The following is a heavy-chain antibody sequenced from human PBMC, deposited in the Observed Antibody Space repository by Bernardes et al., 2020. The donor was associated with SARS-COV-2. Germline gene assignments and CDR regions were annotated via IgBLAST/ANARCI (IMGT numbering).Heavy chain of an antibody. CDR2: INHSGST. CDR3: ARGAHTDIVVVPAARAFDI. D-gene: IGHD2-2*01. CDR1: GGSFSGYY. Sequence: SETLSLTCAVYGGSFSGYYWSWIRQPPGKGLEWIGEINHSGSTNYNPSLKSRVTISVDTSKNQFSLKLSSVTAADTAVYYCARGAHTDIVVVPAARAFDIWGQGTMVTVSS. J-gene: IGHJ3*02. V-gene: IGHV4-34*01.